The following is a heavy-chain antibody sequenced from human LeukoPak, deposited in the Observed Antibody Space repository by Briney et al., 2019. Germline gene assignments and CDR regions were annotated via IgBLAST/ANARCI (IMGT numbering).Heavy chain of an antibody. CDR1: GFTFSNYA. CDR3: AKDKTAGYSGHYYYYYGMDV. CDR2: IRGSGFST. J-gene: IGHJ6*02. Sequence: GALSLSCAASGFTFSNYAMSWVRQAPGKGLEWVSAIRGSGFSTYYADSVKGRFTISRDNSKNTLYLQMNSLRAEDTAVYYCAKDKTAGYSGHYYYYYGMDVWGQGTTVTVSS. D-gene: IGHD1-26*01. V-gene: IGHV3-23*01.